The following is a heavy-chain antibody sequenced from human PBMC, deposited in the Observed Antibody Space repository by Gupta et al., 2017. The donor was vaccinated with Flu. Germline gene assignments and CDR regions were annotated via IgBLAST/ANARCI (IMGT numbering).Heavy chain of an antibody. CDR1: GGSISSSSYY. Sequence: QLQLQDSGPGLVKPSETLSLTCPVSGGSISSSSYYWGWIRQPPGKGLEWIGSIYYSGSTYYNPSLKSRVTISVDTSKNQFSLKLSSVTAADTAVYYCARQIPGGSSSPNWFDPWGQGTLVTVSS. V-gene: IGHV4-39*01. CDR3: ARQIPGGSSSPNWFDP. J-gene: IGHJ5*02. D-gene: IGHD3-10*01. CDR2: IYYSGST.